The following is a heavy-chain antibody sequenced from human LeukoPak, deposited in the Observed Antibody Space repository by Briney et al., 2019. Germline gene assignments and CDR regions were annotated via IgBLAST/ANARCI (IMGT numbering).Heavy chain of an antibody. D-gene: IGHD3-10*01. J-gene: IGHJ5*02. V-gene: IGHV1-8*01. CDR3: ALSITMVRGAWFDP. Sequence: GASVKVSCKASGYTFASYDINWVRQATGQGLEWMGWMNPNSGNTGYAQKFQGRVTITRNTSISTAYMELSSLRSEDTAVYYCALSITMVRGAWFDPWGQGTLVTVSS. CDR1: GYTFASYD. CDR2: MNPNSGNT.